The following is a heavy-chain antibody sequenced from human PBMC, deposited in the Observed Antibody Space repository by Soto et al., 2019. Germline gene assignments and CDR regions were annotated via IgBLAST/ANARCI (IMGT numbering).Heavy chain of an antibody. Sequence: GGSLKDSCQASGYVFTSFHVHWVRQAHGQGLEWMGIINPSGGRTEYAQKLQGRVTMTTDTSTSTAYMELRSLRSDDTAVYYCARDHDYGDDNWFDPWGQGTLVTVSS. CDR2: INPSGGRT. D-gene: IGHD4-17*01. V-gene: IGHV1-46*01. J-gene: IGHJ5*02. CDR3: ARDHDYGDDNWFDP. CDR1: GYVFTSFH.